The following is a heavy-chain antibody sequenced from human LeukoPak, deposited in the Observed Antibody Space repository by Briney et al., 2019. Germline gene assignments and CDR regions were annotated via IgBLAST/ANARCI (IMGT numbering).Heavy chain of an antibody. D-gene: IGHD1-1*01. Sequence: GASVKVSCKASGYTFTSYYMHWVRQAPGQGLEWMGIINPSGGSTSYAQKFQGRVTITADKSTSTAYMELSSLRSEDTAVYYCARLGLNDRDAFDIWGQGTMVTVSS. V-gene: IGHV1-46*01. J-gene: IGHJ3*02. CDR1: GYTFTSYY. CDR3: ARLGLNDRDAFDI. CDR2: INPSGGST.